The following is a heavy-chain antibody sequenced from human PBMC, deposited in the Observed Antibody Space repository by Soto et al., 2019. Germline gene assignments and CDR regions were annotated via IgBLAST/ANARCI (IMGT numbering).Heavy chain of an antibody. V-gene: IGHV4-59*01. J-gene: IGHJ3*02. CDR2: IYYSGST. D-gene: IGHD5-12*01. CDR3: ARVLVATIYSDAFDI. Sequence: PSETLSLTCTVSDGSISSYYWSWIRQPPGKGLEWIGYIYYSGSTNYNPSLKSRVTISVDTSKNQFSLKLSSVTAADTAVYYCARVLVATIYSDAFDIWGQGTMVTVSS. CDR1: DGSISSYY.